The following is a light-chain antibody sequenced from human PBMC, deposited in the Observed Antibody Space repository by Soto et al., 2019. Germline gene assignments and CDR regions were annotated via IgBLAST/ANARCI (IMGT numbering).Light chain of an antibody. CDR1: QSIHSW. Sequence: FQMTQSPSTLSASVGDRVTITCRASQSIHSWLAWYQQKPGRTPKLLIYKASTLAAGVPSRFSGSGSGTDFTLSITSVQPDDLATYHCQQYNAHPYSFGQGTKLEI. CDR2: KAS. J-gene: IGKJ2*03. V-gene: IGKV1-5*03. CDR3: QQYNAHPYS.